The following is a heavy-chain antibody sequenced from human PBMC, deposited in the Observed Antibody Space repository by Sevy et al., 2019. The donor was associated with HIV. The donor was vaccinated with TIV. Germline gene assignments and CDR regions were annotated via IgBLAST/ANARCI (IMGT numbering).Heavy chain of an antibody. V-gene: IGHV4-34*01. CDR3: VRFPTVIGAFDI. J-gene: IGHJ3*02. Sequence: SETLSLTCAVYGGSFSGYYWSWIRQPRGKGLEWIGEISHSGSTNYNPSLKSRVTISVDTSKNQCSRKLSSVTAADAAVYYCVRFPTVIGAFDIWVQGEMVTVSS. CDR1: GGSFSGYY. CDR2: ISHSGST. D-gene: IGHD4-4*01.